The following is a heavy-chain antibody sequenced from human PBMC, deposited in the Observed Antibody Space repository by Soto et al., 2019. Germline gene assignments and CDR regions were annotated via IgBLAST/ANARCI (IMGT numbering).Heavy chain of an antibody. Sequence: ASVKVSCKASGYAFSDYGINWVRQAPGQGLEWMGWISAHNRNTNYAQNFQGRVTMTTDSSTTTVYMELRSLTSDDTAVYYCARVFTMLRARGMHVWGQGTTVTVSS. V-gene: IGHV1-18*04. CDR2: ISAHNRNT. CDR3: ARVFTMLRARGMHV. J-gene: IGHJ6*02. D-gene: IGHD3-10*01. CDR1: GYAFSDYG.